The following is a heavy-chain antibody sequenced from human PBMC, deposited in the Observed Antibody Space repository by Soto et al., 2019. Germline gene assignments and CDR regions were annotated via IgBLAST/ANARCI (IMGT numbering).Heavy chain of an antibody. J-gene: IGHJ6*02. Sequence: GASVKVSCKASGYPFSNYYIHWVRQALGQGLEWMGWISAYNGNTNYAQKLQGRVTMTTDTSTSTAYMELRSLRSDDTAVYYCARAGAAPYYYYGLDVWGQGTTVTVSS. CDR1: GYPFSNYY. D-gene: IGHD3-10*01. V-gene: IGHV1-18*04. CDR2: ISAYNGNT. CDR3: ARAGAAPYYYYGLDV.